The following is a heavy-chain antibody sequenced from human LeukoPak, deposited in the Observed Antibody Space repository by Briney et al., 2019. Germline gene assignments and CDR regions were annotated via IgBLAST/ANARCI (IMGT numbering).Heavy chain of an antibody. Sequence: ASVKVSCKASGDTFITYTFSWVRQAPGQGLEWMGRIIPSLDISNYAQKFQGRVTLTADKSTTTTYMELTSLRTEDTAIYYCARDHCSRGSCVGGHWGQGTLVTVSS. CDR2: IIPSLDIS. D-gene: IGHD2-15*01. V-gene: IGHV1-69*04. CDR3: ARDHCSRGSCVGGH. J-gene: IGHJ4*02. CDR1: GDTFITYT.